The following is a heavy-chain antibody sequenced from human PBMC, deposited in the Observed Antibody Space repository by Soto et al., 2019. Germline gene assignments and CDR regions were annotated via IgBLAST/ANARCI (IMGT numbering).Heavy chain of an antibody. Sequence: ASVKVSCKASGYTFTSYGISWVRQAPGQGLEWMGWISAYNGNTNYAQKLQGRVTMTTDTSTSTAYMELRSLRSDDTAVYYCARARNGDYPPDYYYYYGMDVWGQGTTVTVSS. CDR1: GYTFTSYG. D-gene: IGHD4-17*01. J-gene: IGHJ6*02. V-gene: IGHV1-18*01. CDR2: ISAYNGNT. CDR3: ARARNGDYPPDYYYYYGMDV.